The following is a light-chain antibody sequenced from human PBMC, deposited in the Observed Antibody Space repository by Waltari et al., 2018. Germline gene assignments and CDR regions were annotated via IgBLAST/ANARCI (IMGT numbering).Light chain of an antibody. CDR3: QQYNNWPPVT. CDR1: QSVSSK. V-gene: IGKV3-15*01. CDR2: GAS. J-gene: IGKJ4*01. Sequence: EIVMTQSPDTLSVSPGERATLSCRASQSVSSKLAWYQQKPGQAPRRLIYGASTRATGIPARFSGSGSGTEFTLTISSMQSEDFAVYYCQQYNNWPPVTFGGGTKVEIK.